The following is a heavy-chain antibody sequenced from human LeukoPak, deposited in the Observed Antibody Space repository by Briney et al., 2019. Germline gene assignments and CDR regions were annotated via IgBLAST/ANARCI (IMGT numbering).Heavy chain of an antibody. D-gene: IGHD2-2*01. CDR1: GGSISSSNW. Sequence: SETLSLTCAVSGGSISSSNWWSWVRQPPGKGLEWIGEIYHSGSTNYNPSLKSRVTISVDKSKNQFSLKLSSVTAADTAVYYCAGAASSSIWSFDPWGQGTLVTVSS. CDR3: AGAASSSIWSFDP. J-gene: IGHJ5*02. CDR2: IYHSGST. V-gene: IGHV4-4*02.